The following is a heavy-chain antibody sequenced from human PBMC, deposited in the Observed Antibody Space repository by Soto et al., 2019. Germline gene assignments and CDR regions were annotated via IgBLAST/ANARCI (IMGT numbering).Heavy chain of an antibody. J-gene: IGHJ4*02. V-gene: IGHV1-69*01. CDR1: GGIFSTYA. CDR2: IIPIFGTP. CDR3: ARDRDDYGSGNYYNRIDF. Sequence: QVQLVQSGAEVKKPGSSVKVSCKASGGIFSTYAISWLRRAPGQGLEWMGGIIPIFGTPNYAQRFQGRVTITAEEATSTAYRELSRLRSEDTAVYYCARDRDDYGSGNYYNRIDFWGQGTLVTVSS. D-gene: IGHD3-10*01.